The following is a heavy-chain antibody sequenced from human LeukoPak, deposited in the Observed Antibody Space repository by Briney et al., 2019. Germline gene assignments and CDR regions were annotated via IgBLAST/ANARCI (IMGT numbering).Heavy chain of an antibody. J-gene: IGHJ1*01. V-gene: IGHV1-2*02. CDR2: INPNSGGT. Sequence: GASVKVSCKASGYTFSGYYMHWVRQAPGQGLEWMGWINPNSGGTNYAQKFQGRVTMTRDTSISTAYMELSRLRSDDAAMYYCARGYPLSTTAAGTYFQHWGQGTLVTVSS. CDR1: GYTFSGYY. D-gene: IGHD6-13*01. CDR3: ARGYPLSTTAAGTYFQH.